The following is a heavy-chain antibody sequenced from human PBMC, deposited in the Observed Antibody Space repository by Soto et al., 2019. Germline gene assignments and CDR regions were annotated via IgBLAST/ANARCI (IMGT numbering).Heavy chain of an antibody. V-gene: IGHV1-2*04. CDR2: INPNSGGT. Sequence: QVQLVQSGAEVKKPGASVKVSCKASGYTFTGYYIHWVRQAPGQGLEWMGWINPNSGGTNYAQNFQGWVTKARDTSIRTACMELRRLKSDDTAVYYCGRGVTMVRGEDWFDPWGQGTLVTVSS. J-gene: IGHJ5*02. D-gene: IGHD3-10*01. CDR1: GYTFTGYY. CDR3: GRGVTMVRGEDWFDP.